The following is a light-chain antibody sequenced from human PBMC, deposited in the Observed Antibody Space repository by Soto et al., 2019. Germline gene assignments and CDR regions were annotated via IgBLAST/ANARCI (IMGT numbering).Light chain of an antibody. CDR3: VLYMCSGTWV. J-gene: IGLJ3*02. V-gene: IGLV8-61*01. Sequence: QAVVTQEPSFSVSPGRTVTLTCGLSSGSVSTSYYPSWYQQTPGQAPRTLIYNTNTRSSGVPDRFSGSILGNKAALTITGAEADDESDYYCVLYMCSGTWVFGGGTKVTVL. CDR1: SGSVSTSYY. CDR2: NTN.